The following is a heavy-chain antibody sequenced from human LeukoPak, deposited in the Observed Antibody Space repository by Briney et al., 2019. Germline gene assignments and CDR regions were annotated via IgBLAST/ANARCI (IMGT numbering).Heavy chain of an antibody. V-gene: IGHV3-23*01. CDR2: INTSGGST. Sequence: GGSLRLSCAASGFTFSSYGMSWVRQAPGKGLEWVSAINTSGGSTYYADSVKGRFTISRDNSKNTLYLQMNSLRAEDTAVYYCGKAPPPYCSGGSCFDAFDIWGQGTMVTVSS. CDR3: GKAPPPYCSGGSCFDAFDI. CDR1: GFTFSSYG. D-gene: IGHD2-15*01. J-gene: IGHJ3*02.